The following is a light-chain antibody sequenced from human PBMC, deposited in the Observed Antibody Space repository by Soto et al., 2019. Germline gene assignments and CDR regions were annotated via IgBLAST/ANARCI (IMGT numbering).Light chain of an antibody. CDR1: QSVSSSY. CDR2: GAS. J-gene: IGKJ2*01. Sequence: DIVLTQSPGTLALSPVERATLSCRASQSVSSSYLAWYQQKPGQAPRLLIYGASSRATGIPDRFSGSGSGTDFTFTISRLEPEDFAVYYCQQSGSSPPYTFGQGTKLEIK. V-gene: IGKV3-20*01. CDR3: QQSGSSPPYT.